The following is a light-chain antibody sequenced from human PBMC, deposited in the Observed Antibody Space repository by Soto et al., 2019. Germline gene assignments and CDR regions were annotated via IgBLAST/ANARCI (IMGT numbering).Light chain of an antibody. V-gene: IGKV1-9*01. CDR1: QGISRY. J-gene: IGKJ4*01. CDR2: AAS. CDR3: QQLNTYPVT. Sequence: IQLTQSPSSLSASVGDSVTITCWASQGISRYLAWYQQKPGRAPQLLISAASTLHSGVPSRFRGSGSGTHFTLVISSLQPEDFATYYCQQLNTYPVTFGGGTKVDIK.